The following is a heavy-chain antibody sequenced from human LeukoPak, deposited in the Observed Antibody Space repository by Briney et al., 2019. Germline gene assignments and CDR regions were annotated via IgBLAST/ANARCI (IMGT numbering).Heavy chain of an antibody. D-gene: IGHD3-10*01. Sequence: GGSLRLSCAASGFTFSSYSMNWVRQAPGKGLEWVSAISGSGGSTYYADSVKGRFTISRDNSKNTLSLQMNSLRAEDTAVYYCATLWFGELGLYWGQGTLVSVSS. CDR2: ISGSGGST. CDR1: GFTFSSYS. J-gene: IGHJ4*02. CDR3: ATLWFGELGLY. V-gene: IGHV3-23*01.